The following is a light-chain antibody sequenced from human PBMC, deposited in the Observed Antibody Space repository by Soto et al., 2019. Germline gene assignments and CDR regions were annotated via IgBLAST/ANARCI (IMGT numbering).Light chain of an antibody. CDR3: QQSHSTPIT. Sequence: AIRMTQSPSLFSASTGDRVSITCRASQGVSDSLAWYQQKPGKAPNLLIYAASSLQGGVPSRFSGSGSGTDFTLTISSLQPEDFATYYCQQSHSTPITFGQGTRLEIK. J-gene: IGKJ5*01. CDR1: QGVSDS. CDR2: AAS. V-gene: IGKV1-8*01.